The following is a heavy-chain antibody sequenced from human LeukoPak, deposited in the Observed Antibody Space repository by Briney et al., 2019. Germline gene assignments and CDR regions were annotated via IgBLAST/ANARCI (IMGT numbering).Heavy chain of an antibody. CDR1: GGSFSGYY. J-gene: IGHJ3*02. D-gene: IGHD2-15*01. CDR3: ARAESTELSGGSHDAFDI. CDR2: INHSGST. Sequence: SETLSLTCAVYGGSFSGYYWSWTRQPPGKGLEWIGEINHSGSTNYNPSLKSRVTISVDTSKNQFSLKLSSVTAADTAVYYCARAESTELSGGSHDAFDIWGQGTMVTVSS. V-gene: IGHV4-34*01.